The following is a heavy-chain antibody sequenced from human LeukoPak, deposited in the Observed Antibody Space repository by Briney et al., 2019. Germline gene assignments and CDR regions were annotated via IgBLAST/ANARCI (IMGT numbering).Heavy chain of an antibody. CDR2: INPNSGGS. Sequence: EASVKVSCKASGYTFTSYYIHWMRQAPGQGLEWVGWINPNSGGSHYARRFQGRVTMTSDTSINTGYMELTSLTTDDTAVYYCARGPRYGESGYDLGPYWGQGTLVTVSS. CDR1: GYTFTSYY. CDR3: ARGPRYGESGYDLGPY. D-gene: IGHD5-12*01. J-gene: IGHJ4*02. V-gene: IGHV1-2*02.